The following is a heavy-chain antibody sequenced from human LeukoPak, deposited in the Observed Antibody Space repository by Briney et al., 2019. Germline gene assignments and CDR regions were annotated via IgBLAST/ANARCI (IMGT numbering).Heavy chain of an antibody. CDR2: IYYSGST. D-gene: IGHD1-26*01. V-gene: IGHV4-59*01. CDR3: ARVQSGSIYY. Sequence: SETLSLTCTVSGASISSYYWSWIRQPPGKGLEWIGYIYYSGSTNYNPSLKSRVTISVDTSKNQFSLKLSSVTAADTAVYYCARVQSGSIYYWGQGILVTVSS. CDR1: GASISSYY. J-gene: IGHJ4*02.